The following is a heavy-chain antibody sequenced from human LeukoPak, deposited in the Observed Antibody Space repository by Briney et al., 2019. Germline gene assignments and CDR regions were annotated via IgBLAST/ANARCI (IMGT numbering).Heavy chain of an antibody. CDR2: ILYNGSNK. Sequence: GGSLRLSCAASGFTFSSSGMHWVRQAPGKGLEWXXXILYNGSNKYYADSVKGRFTISRDNSKNTLYLQMNSLRVEDTAVYYCARAGGYCSGGSCYRGYSWFDPWGQGTLVTVSS. J-gene: IGHJ5*02. V-gene: IGHV3-33*01. D-gene: IGHD2-15*01. CDR3: ARAGGYCSGGSCYRGYSWFDP. CDR1: GFTFSSSG.